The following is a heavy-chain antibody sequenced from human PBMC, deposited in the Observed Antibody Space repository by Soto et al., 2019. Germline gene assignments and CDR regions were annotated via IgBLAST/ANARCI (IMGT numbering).Heavy chain of an antibody. Sequence: GGSLRLSCAASGFTFSSYAMSWVRQAPGKGLEWVSAISGSGGSTYYAASVKGRFTISRDNSKNTLYLQMNSLRAEDTAVYYCAKVPRDIVVVPAALDYWGQGTLVTVSS. CDR1: GFTFSSYA. J-gene: IGHJ4*02. CDR3: AKVPRDIVVVPAALDY. D-gene: IGHD2-2*01. V-gene: IGHV3-23*01. CDR2: ISGSGGST.